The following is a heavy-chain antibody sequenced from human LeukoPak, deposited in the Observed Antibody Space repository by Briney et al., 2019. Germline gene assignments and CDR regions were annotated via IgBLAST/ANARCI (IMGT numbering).Heavy chain of an antibody. CDR2: ISGSGGST. J-gene: IGHJ4*02. Sequence: PGGSLRLSCAASGFTFSSYAMSWVRQAPGKGLEWASAISGSGGSTYYADSVKGRFTISRDNSKNTLYLQMNSLRAEDTAVYYCAKDPSSFTVTGEFDYWGQGTLVTVSS. D-gene: IGHD4-17*01. V-gene: IGHV3-23*01. CDR1: GFTFSSYA. CDR3: AKDPSSFTVTGEFDY.